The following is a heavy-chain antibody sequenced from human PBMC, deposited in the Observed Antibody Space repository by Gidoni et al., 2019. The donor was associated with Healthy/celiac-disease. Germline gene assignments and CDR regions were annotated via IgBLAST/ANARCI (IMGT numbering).Heavy chain of an antibody. V-gene: IGHV4-34*01. D-gene: IGHD3-3*01. Sequence: QVQLQQWGAGLLKPSETLSLTCAVYGGSFSGYYWSWIRQPPGKGLEWIGEINHSGSTNYNPSLKSRVTISVDTSKNQFSLKLSSVTAADTAVYYCARMKLRFLEWLLGSDYYYGMDVWGQGTTVTVSS. J-gene: IGHJ6*02. CDR3: ARMKLRFLEWLLGSDYYYGMDV. CDR1: GGSFSGYY. CDR2: INHSGST.